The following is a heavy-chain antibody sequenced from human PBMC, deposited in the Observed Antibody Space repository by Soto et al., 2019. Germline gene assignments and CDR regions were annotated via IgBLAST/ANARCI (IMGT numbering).Heavy chain of an antibody. CDR3: ARASGYPYYYYGMDV. D-gene: IGHD3-10*01. CDR2: INAGNGNT. V-gene: IGHV1-3*01. CDR1: GYTFTSYA. Sequence: WASVKVSGKASGYTFTSYAMHWVRQAPGQRLEWMGWINAGNGNTKYSQKFQGRVTITRDTSASTAYMELSSLRSEDTAVYYCARASGYPYYYYGMDVWGQGTTVTVSS. J-gene: IGHJ6*02.